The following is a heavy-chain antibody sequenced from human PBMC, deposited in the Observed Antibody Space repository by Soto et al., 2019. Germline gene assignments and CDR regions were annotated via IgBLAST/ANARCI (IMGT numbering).Heavy chain of an antibody. J-gene: IGHJ3*02. CDR1: GFTFSSYG. V-gene: IGHV3-30*18. Sequence: QVQLVESGGGVVQPGRSLRLSCAASGFTFSSYGMHWVRQAPGKGLEWVAVISYDGSNKYYADSVKGRFTISRDNSKNTLYLQMNSLRAEDTAVYYCAKGYYSYYYGSGSYYNAADAFDIWGQGTMVTVSS. D-gene: IGHD3-10*01. CDR2: ISYDGSNK. CDR3: AKGYYSYYYGSGSYYNAADAFDI.